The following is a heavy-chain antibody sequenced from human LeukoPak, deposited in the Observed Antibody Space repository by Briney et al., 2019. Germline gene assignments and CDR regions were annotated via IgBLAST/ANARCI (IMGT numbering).Heavy chain of an antibody. Sequence: TSETLSLTCTVSGVSISSSSYYWGWIRQPPGRGLEWIGSIHYSGSTNYNPSLKSRVSISVDTSKNQFSLKLSSATAADTAVYYCARGIKKNQLLSSEYYYYYYMDVWGKGTTVTVSS. CDR1: GVSISSSSYY. J-gene: IGHJ6*03. V-gene: IGHV4-39*07. CDR3: ARGIKKNQLLSSEYYYYYYMDV. CDR2: IHYSGST. D-gene: IGHD2-2*01.